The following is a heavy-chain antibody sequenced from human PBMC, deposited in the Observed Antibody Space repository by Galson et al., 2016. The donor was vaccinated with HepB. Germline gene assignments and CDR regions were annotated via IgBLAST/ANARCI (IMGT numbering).Heavy chain of an antibody. V-gene: IGHV4-31*03. D-gene: IGHD3-22*01. CDR3: ARMARYYDNSPPL. CDR1: DASFSSGGYY. J-gene: IGHJ4*02. Sequence: TLSLTCSVSDASFSSGGYYWNWIRQLPGKGLEWIGHIYYSGSTHYSPSLISRVTISIDTSDSQFSLRLSSVTAADTAVYYCARMARYYDNSPPLWGQGTLVTVSS. CDR2: IYYSGST.